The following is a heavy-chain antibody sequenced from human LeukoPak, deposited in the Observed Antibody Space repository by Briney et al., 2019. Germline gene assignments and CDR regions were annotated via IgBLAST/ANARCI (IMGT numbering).Heavy chain of an antibody. Sequence: SETLSLTCAVYGGSFSGYYWSWIRQPPGKGLEWIGEINHSGSTNYNPSLKSRVTISVDTSKNQFSLKLSSVTAADTAVYYCARGGEVYSSSWYSEGDYYFDYWGQGTLVTVSS. CDR2: INHSGST. V-gene: IGHV4-34*01. CDR3: ARGGEVYSSSWYSEGDYYFDY. CDR1: GGSFSGYY. J-gene: IGHJ4*02. D-gene: IGHD6-13*01.